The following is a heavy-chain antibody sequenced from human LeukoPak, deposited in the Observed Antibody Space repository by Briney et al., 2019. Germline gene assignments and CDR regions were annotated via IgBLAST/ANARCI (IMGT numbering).Heavy chain of an antibody. D-gene: IGHD2-2*01. J-gene: IGHJ5*02. CDR1: GFTFSSYA. CDR3: AKVFNIVVVPAAPPRGWFDP. Sequence: GGSLRLSCAASGFTFSSYAMNWVRQAPGKGLEWVSAISGSGGSTYYADSVKGRFTISRDNSKNTLYLQMNSLRAEDTAVYYCAKVFNIVVVPAAPPRGWFDPWGQGTLVTVSS. CDR2: ISGSGGST. V-gene: IGHV3-23*01.